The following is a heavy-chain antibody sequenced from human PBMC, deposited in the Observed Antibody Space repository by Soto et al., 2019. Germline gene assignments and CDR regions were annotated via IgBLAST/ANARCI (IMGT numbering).Heavy chain of an antibody. D-gene: IGHD5-18*01. V-gene: IGHV4-59*08. CDR2: IYYSGST. CDR3: ARHRYSYGVYYFDY. CDR1: GGSISSNIW. J-gene: IGHJ4*02. Sequence: PSETLSLTCAVSGGSISSNIWWSWIRQPPGKELEWIGYIYYSGSTNYNPSLTSRVTISVDTSKNQFSLKLSSVTAADTAVYYCARHRYSYGVYYFDYWGQGTLVTVSS.